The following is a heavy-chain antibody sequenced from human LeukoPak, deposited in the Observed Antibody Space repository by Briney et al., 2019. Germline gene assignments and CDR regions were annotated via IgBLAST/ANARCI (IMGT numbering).Heavy chain of an antibody. CDR3: ARNRGHITMIVVADAFDI. Sequence: ASVKVSCKASGYTFTSYYMHWVRQAPGQGLEWMGIINPSGGSTSYAQKFQGRVTMTRDTSTSTVYMELSSLRSEDTAVYYCARNRGHITMIVVADAFDIWGQGTMVTVSS. CDR2: INPSGGST. J-gene: IGHJ3*02. V-gene: IGHV1-46*01. CDR1: GYTFTSYY. D-gene: IGHD3-22*01.